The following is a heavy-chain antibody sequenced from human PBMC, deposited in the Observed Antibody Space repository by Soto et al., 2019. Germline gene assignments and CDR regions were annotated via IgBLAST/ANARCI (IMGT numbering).Heavy chain of an antibody. Sequence: QVQLVQSGAEVKKPGASVKVSCKASGYTFTSYGISWVRQAPGQGLEWMGWISAYNGNTNYAQKLQGRVPVTTDTSTRTAYMELSSLRSDDTAVYYCPRRGLLEWLSHNDYWCQGTLVTVCS. CDR3: PRRGLLEWLSHNDY. D-gene: IGHD3-3*01. CDR2: ISAYNGNT. J-gene: IGHJ4*02. CDR1: GYTFTSYG. V-gene: IGHV1-18*01.